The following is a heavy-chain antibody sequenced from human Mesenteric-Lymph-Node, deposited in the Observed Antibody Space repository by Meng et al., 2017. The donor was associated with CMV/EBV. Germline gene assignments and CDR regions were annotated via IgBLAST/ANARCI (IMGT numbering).Heavy chain of an antibody. CDR1: GDSISDYF. D-gene: IGHD3-16*01. V-gene: IGHV4-59*01. J-gene: IGHJ4*02. CDR3: ARDLHLGAATAMTFGY. CDR2: VYNNDYS. Sequence: SETLSLTCTVSGDSISDYFWNWIRQPPGRGLEWIGNVYNNDYSKSNPFLKSRVTMSVDTSKNQISLKLTSVTAADTAVYYCARDLHLGAATAMTFGYWGQGTLVTVSS.